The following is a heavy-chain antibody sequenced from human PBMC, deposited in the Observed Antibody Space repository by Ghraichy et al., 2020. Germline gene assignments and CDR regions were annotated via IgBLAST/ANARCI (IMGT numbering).Heavy chain of an antibody. CDR1: GGSISSYY. Sequence: SETLSLTCTVSGGSISSYYWSWIRQPPGKGLEWIGYIYYSGSTNYNPSLKSRVTISVDTSKNQFSLKLSSVTAADTAVYYCASFARPDYYYGMDVWGQGTTVTVSS. D-gene: IGHD6-6*01. CDR2: IYYSGST. J-gene: IGHJ6*02. CDR3: ASFARPDYYYGMDV. V-gene: IGHV4-59*08.